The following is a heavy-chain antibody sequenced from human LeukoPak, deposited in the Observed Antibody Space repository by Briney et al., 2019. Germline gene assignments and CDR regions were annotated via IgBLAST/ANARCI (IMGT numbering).Heavy chain of an antibody. CDR3: VKTGPRDTAMSHFDY. J-gene: IGHJ4*02. V-gene: IGHV3-64D*06. CDR2: ISSNGGST. CDR1: GFTFSSSA. D-gene: IGHD5-18*01. Sequence: PGGSLRHSCSASGFTFSSSAMHWVRQAPGKGLDYVSAISSNGGSTYYADSVKGRFTISRDNSKNTLYLQMSSLRAEDTAVYYCVKTGPRDTAMSHFDYWGQGTLVTVSS.